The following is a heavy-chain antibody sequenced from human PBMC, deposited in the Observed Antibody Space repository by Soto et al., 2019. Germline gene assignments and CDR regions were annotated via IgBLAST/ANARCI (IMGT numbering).Heavy chain of an antibody. J-gene: IGHJ3*02. CDR1: GGSFSGYY. CDR2: INHSGST. Sequence: PSETLSLTCAVYGGSFSGYYWSWIRQPPGKGLEWIGDINHSGSTNYNPSLKSRVTISVDTSKNQFSLKLSSVTAADTAVYYCARHGPKAKVGATAVTAFDIWGQGTMVTVSS. CDR3: ARHGPKAKVGATAVTAFDI. D-gene: IGHD1-26*01. V-gene: IGHV4-34*01.